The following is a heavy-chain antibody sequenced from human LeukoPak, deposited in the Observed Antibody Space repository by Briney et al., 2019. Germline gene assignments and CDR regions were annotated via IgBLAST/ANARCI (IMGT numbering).Heavy chain of an antibody. V-gene: IGHV1-2*02. CDR1: GYTFTGYH. D-gene: IGHD3-3*01. CDR2: INPNSGGT. J-gene: IGHJ4*02. Sequence: APVKVSCKASGYTFTGYHMHWVRQAPGQGLEWMGWINPNSGGTNYAQKFQGRVTMTRDTSISTAYMELSRLRSDDTAVYYCATYDFWSDNTDGFDYWGQGTLVTVSS. CDR3: ATYDFWSDNTDGFDY.